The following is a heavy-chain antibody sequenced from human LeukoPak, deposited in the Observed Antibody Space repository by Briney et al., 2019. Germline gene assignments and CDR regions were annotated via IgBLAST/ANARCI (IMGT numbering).Heavy chain of an antibody. J-gene: IGHJ4*02. D-gene: IGHD6-13*01. CDR1: GFTFSSYA. CDR2: ISYDGSNK. CDR3: ARDQGSSWYYFDY. V-gene: IGHV3-30-3*01. Sequence: GRSLRLSCAASGFTFSSYAMHRVRQAPGKGLEWVAVISYDGSNKYYADSVKGRFTISRDNSKNTLYLQMNSLRAEDTAVYYCARDQGSSWYYFDYWGQGTLVTVSS.